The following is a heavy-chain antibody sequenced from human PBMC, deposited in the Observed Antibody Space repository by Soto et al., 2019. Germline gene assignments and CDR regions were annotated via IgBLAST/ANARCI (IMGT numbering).Heavy chain of an antibody. CDR2: IIPIFGTA. V-gene: IGHV1-69*13. CDR3: ARASFYYDSSGYYLNNWFDP. D-gene: IGHD3-22*01. CDR1: GGTFSSYA. Sequence: GASVKVSCKASGGTFSSYAISWVRQAPGQGLEWMGGIIPIFGTANYAQKFQGRVTITADESTSTAYMELSSLRSEDTAVYYCARASFYYDSSGYYLNNWFDPWGQRTPVTVSS. J-gene: IGHJ5*02.